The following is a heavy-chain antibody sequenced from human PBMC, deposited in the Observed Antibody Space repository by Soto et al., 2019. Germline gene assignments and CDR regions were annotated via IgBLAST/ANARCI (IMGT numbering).Heavy chain of an antibody. CDR2: ISRGGSS. Sequence: SETLSLTCTVSGGSIFSDDWTWIRQPPGKGLEWIGYISRGGSSSYAPSLKGRFTFSTDTSKNQVSLKLTYVTVADTAVYYCARGCWFDPWGPGTLVTVSS. V-gene: IGHV4-59*01. CDR3: ARGCWFDP. D-gene: IGHD6-19*01. CDR1: GGSIFSDD. J-gene: IGHJ5*02.